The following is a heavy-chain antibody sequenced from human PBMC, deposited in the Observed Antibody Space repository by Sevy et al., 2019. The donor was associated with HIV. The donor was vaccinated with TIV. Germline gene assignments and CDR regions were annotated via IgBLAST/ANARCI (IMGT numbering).Heavy chain of an antibody. CDR1: GYTFAAYY. V-gene: IGHV1-2*02. CDR3: ARGKREEWLLYLDN. Sequence: GASVKVSCKTSGYTFAAYYIHWVRQAPGQGLEWLGWIYPNGGDTTYSQKFQGRVTVTMSTSINTVYMELTRLRSDDTAVYYYARGKREEWLLYLDNWGPGTLVTVSS. J-gene: IGHJ4*02. CDR2: IYPNGGDT. D-gene: IGHD3-3*01.